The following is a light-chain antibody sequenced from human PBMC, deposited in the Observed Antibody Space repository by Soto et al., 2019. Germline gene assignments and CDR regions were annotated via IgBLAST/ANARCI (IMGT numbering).Light chain of an antibody. CDR1: RSVSSSY. J-gene: IGKJ2*01. CDR3: QQYDSSPYT. Sequence: EIVLTQSPGTLSLSPGERATLSCRASRSVSSSYLAWYQQKPGQAPRLLIYGASSRATGIPDRFSGSGSGTDFTLTISRLEPEDFAVYYCQQYDSSPYTFGQGTNLEIK. V-gene: IGKV3-20*01. CDR2: GAS.